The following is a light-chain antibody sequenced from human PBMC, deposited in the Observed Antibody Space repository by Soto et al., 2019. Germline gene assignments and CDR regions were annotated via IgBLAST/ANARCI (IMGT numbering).Light chain of an antibody. J-gene: IGKJ1*01. V-gene: IGKV1-6*01. CDR2: ATS. CDR1: QDIRTE. Sequence: ALQMTQSPSSLSASVGDRVTITCRASQDIRTELGWYQQKPGNAPELLIYATSILQSGVPSRFSGIGSGTDFTLTISSLQPEDFATYYCLQDYSYPRTFGQGTKVEIK. CDR3: LQDYSYPRT.